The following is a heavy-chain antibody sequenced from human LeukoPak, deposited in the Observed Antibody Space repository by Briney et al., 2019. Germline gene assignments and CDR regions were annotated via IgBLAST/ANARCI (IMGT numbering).Heavy chain of an antibody. CDR3: TRGLVVLSATSWAFDI. V-gene: IGHV1-8*01. CDR2: RNPNSGNT. D-gene: IGHD2-15*01. Sequence: GASVKVSCKASGYTFTSYDINRVRQATGQGLEWMGWRNPNSGNTSYAQKFQARVSMTRNTSISTAYMELSSLRSVDTAVYYCTRGLVVLSATSWAFDIWGHGTMVTVSS. CDR1: GYTFTSYD. J-gene: IGHJ3*02.